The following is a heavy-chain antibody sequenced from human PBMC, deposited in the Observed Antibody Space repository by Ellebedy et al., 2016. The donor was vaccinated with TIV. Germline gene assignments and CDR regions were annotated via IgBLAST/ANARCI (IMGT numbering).Heavy chain of an antibody. CDR3: ARASAGLDY. Sequence: GESLKISCAASGFTFSSYDMHWVRQATGKGLEWVSAIGTAGDTSYPGSVKGRFTISRDNAKNSLYLQMNSLRAEDTAVYYCARASAGLDYWGQGTLVTVSS. D-gene: IGHD6-13*01. CDR2: IGTAGDT. CDR1: GFTFSSYD. J-gene: IGHJ4*02. V-gene: IGHV3-13*01.